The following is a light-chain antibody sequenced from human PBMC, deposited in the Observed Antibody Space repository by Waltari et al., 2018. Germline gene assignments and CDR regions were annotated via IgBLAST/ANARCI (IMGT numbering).Light chain of an antibody. J-gene: IGLJ3*02. Sequence: QTVVTQEPSFSVSPGGTVTLTCGLTSGSVYSSYYPSWYQQTPGQAPLPLIYSTNTRSSGVPDRFSGSILGNKAALTITGAQADDESDYYCVLYMGGGILFGGGTKLTVL. CDR3: VLYMGGGIL. CDR2: STN. CDR1: SGSVYSSYY. V-gene: IGLV8-61*01.